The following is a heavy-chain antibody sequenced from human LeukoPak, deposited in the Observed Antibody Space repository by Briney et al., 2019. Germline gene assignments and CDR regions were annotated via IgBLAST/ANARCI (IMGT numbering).Heavy chain of an antibody. CDR3: ARTHGYYYDSSGYYFDY. CDR2: IYTSGST. Sequence: SETLSLTCTVSRDSISSYYWSWIRQPAGKGLEWIGRIYTSGSTNYNPSLKSRVTVSVDTSKNQFSLKLSSVTAADPAVYYCARTHGYYYDSSGYYFDYWGQGTLVTVSS. V-gene: IGHV4-4*07. CDR1: RDSISSYY. J-gene: IGHJ4*02. D-gene: IGHD3-22*01.